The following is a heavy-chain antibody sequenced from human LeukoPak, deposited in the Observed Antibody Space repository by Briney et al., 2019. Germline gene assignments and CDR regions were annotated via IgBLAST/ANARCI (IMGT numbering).Heavy chain of an antibody. CDR2: IYSGGST. CDR1: GFTVSSNY. Sequence: GGSLRLSCAASGFTVSSNYMSWVRQAPGKGLEWVSVIYSGGSTYYADSVKGRFTISRDNSKNTLYLQMNSLRAKDTAVYYCARGYYDSSGYYYRAFDIWGQGTMVTVSS. D-gene: IGHD3-22*01. J-gene: IGHJ3*02. CDR3: ARGYYDSSGYYYRAFDI. V-gene: IGHV3-66*01.